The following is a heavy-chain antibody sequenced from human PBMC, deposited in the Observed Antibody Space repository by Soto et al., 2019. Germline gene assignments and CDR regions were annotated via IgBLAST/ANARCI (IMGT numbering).Heavy chain of an antibody. J-gene: IGHJ6*02. V-gene: IGHV3-7*01. CDR2: IKEDGRAE. Sequence: PGGSLRLSCAASGFIFSSYWMSWVRQAPGKGLEWVANIKEDGRAEFYVDSVKGRFTISRDNAKNSLYLQMNSLRADDTAVYYCARTDRDFYGLDVWGQGTTVTVSS. CDR1: GFIFSSYW. CDR3: ARTDRDFYGLDV.